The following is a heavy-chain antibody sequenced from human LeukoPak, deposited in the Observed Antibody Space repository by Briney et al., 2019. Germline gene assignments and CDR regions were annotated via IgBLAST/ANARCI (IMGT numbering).Heavy chain of an antibody. Sequence: PGGSLRLSCAASGFTVSSNYMSWVRQAPGKGLEWVSAISGSGGSTYYADSVKGRFTISRDNSKNTLYLQMNSLRAEDTAVYYCANPLGYYDSSGYFDAFDIWGQGTMVTVSS. CDR3: ANPLGYYDSSGYFDAFDI. CDR1: GFTVSSNY. D-gene: IGHD3-22*01. J-gene: IGHJ3*02. CDR2: ISGSGGST. V-gene: IGHV3-23*01.